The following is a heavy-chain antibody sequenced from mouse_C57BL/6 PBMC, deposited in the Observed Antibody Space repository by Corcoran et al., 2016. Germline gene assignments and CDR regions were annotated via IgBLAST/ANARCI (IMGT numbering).Heavy chain of an antibody. CDR1: GYTFTTYG. D-gene: IGHD2-10*02. CDR3: ARGYGKGFDY. J-gene: IGHJ2*01. Sequence: QIQLVQSEPELKKPGETVKISCKATGYTFTTYGMSWVKQAPGKGLKWMGWINTYSGVPTYADDFKGRFAFSLETSASTAYLQINNIKNEDTATYFCARGYGKGFDYWGQGTTLTVSS. V-gene: IGHV9-3*01. CDR2: INTYSGVP.